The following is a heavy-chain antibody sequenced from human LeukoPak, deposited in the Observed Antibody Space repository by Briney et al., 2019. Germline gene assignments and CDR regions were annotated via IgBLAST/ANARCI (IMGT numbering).Heavy chain of an antibody. J-gene: IGHJ4*02. CDR2: INHGGST. Sequence: SETLSLTCAVYGGSFSGYYWSWIRQPPGKGLEWIGEINHGGSTNYNPSLKSRVTISVDTSKNQFSLKLSSVTAADTAVYYCARDGLSSRTPHGFDYWGQGTLVTVSS. CDR3: ARDGLSSRTPHGFDY. V-gene: IGHV4-34*01. CDR1: GGSFSGYY. D-gene: IGHD6-13*01.